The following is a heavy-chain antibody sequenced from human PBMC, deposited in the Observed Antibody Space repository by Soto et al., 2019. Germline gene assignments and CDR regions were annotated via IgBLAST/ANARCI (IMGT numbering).Heavy chain of an antibody. J-gene: IGHJ6*02. CDR1: GYTFTSYG. D-gene: IGHD3-10*01. V-gene: IGHV1-18*01. CDR3: ARVIMPDYYYGMDV. Sequence: ASVKVSCKASGYTFTSYGISWVRQAPGQGLEWMGWISAYNGNTNYAQKLQGRVTITTDTSTSTAYMELRSLRSDDTAVYYCARVIMPDYYYGMDVWGQGTTVTVSS. CDR2: ISAYNGNT.